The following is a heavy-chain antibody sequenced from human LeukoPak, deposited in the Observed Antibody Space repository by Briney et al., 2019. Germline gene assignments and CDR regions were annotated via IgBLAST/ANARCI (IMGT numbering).Heavy chain of an antibody. Sequence: GGSLRLSYAASGFTVSSNYMSWVRQAPGKGLEWVSVIYSGGSTYYADSVKGRFTISRHNSKNTLYLQMNSLRAEDTAVYYCAREVNCSGGSCYSGYFDYWGQGTLVTVSS. CDR1: GFTVSSNY. J-gene: IGHJ4*02. CDR3: AREVNCSGGSCYSGYFDY. CDR2: IYSGGST. V-gene: IGHV3-53*04. D-gene: IGHD2-15*01.